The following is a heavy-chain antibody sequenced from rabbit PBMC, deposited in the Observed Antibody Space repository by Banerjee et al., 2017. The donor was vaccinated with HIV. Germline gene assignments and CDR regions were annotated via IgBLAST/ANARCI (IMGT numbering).Heavy chain of an antibody. CDR1: GFSFSSNYY. Sequence: QSLEESGGDLVKPGASLTLTCTASGFSFSSNYYMCWVRQAPGKGLEWIACIYGGSSGSTYYASWAKGRFTISKTSSTTVTLQMTSLTAADTATYFCARGYAGYVGYGYVTLDYGMDLWGPGTLVTVS. CDR2: IYGGSSGST. J-gene: IGHJ6*01. D-gene: IGHD6-1*01. V-gene: IGHV1S40*01. CDR3: ARGYAGYVGYGYVTLDYGMDL.